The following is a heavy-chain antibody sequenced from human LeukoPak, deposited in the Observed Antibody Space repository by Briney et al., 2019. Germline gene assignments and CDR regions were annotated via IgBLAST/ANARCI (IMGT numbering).Heavy chain of an antibody. CDR1: GVTFSSYA. CDR3: ARDRAGSPHWVFDY. J-gene: IGHJ4*02. CDR2: ISYDGSNK. D-gene: IGHD1-26*01. Sequence: GGSLRLSCAASGVTFSSYAMHWVRQAPGKGLEGGAVISYDGSNKYYADSVKGRFTISRDNSKNTLYLQMNSLRAEDTAVYYCARDRAGSPHWVFDYWGQGTLVTVSS. V-gene: IGHV3-30-3*01.